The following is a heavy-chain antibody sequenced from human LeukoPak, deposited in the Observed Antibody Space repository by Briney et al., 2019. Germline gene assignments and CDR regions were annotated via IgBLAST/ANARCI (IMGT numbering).Heavy chain of an antibody. J-gene: IGHJ6*03. CDR2: ISYDGSNK. V-gene: IGHV3-30*04. CDR1: GFTFSSYA. CDR3: ARDGRLIRYFDWSYYYYMDV. D-gene: IGHD3-9*01. Sequence: GGSLRLSCAASGFTFSSYAMHWVRQAPGKGLEWVAVISYDGSNKYYADSVKGRFTISRDNSKNTLYLQMNSLRDEDTAVYYCARDGRLIRYFDWSYYYYMDVWGKGTTVTVSS.